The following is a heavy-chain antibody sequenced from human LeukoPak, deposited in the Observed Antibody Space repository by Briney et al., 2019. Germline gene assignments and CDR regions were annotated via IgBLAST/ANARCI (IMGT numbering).Heavy chain of an antibody. CDR1: GYSFTSYW. CDR2: IYPGDSDT. D-gene: IGHD3-10*01. Sequence: GGSLKISCKGSGYSFTSYWIGWVRQMPGKGLEWMGIIYPGDSDTRYSPSFQGQVTISADKSISTAYLQWSSLKASDAAMYYCARRAFTMVRGVTHYYMDVWGKGTTVTISS. V-gene: IGHV5-51*01. J-gene: IGHJ6*03. CDR3: ARRAFTMVRGVTHYYMDV.